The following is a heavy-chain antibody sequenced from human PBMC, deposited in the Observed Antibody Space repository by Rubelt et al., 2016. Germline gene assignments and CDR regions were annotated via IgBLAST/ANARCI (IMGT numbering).Heavy chain of an antibody. V-gene: IGHV1-18*01. CDR3: ARGRESNSDDFDI. CDR2: VSGYNGDT. CDR1: GYIFTSYY. J-gene: IGHJ3*02. D-gene: IGHD4-23*01. Sequence: QVSLVQSETEVKNPGASVKVSCKASGYIFTSYYITWVRQAPGQGLEWMGCVSGYNGDTEYAQKFQGRVTMTIDTSTRTANMELRSLGADETAVYFCARGRESNSDDFDIWGQGTAVTV.